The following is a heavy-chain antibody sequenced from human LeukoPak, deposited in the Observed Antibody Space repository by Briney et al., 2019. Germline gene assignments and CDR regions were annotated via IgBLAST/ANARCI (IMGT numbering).Heavy chain of an antibody. CDR1: GGTFSSYA. CDR3: AKTPEGYCRRDSCYLTNPMDV. J-gene: IGHJ6*01. V-gene: IGHV1-69*01. CDR2: SIPLFGTT. D-gene: IGHD2-15*01. Sequence: SVKVSCKASGGTFSSYAFSWVRQAPGQGLEWMGGSIPLFGTTNYAQKFQGRVTLTADESTSTAYLELSSLRSEDTAVYYCAKTPEGYCRRDSCYLTNPMDVWGQGTTVTVSS.